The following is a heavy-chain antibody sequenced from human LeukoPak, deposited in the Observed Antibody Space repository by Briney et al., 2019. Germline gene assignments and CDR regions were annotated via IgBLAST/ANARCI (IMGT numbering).Heavy chain of an antibody. V-gene: IGHV3-30*02. CDR2: IRYDGSNK. Sequence: GGSLRLSCAASGFTFSSYGMHWVRQAPGKGLEWVAFIRYDGSNKYYADSVKGRFTISRDNSKNTLYLQMNSLRAEDTAVYYCARIYDSSGYYPFDYWGQGTLVTVSS. CDR3: ARIYDSSGYYPFDY. D-gene: IGHD3-22*01. J-gene: IGHJ4*02. CDR1: GFTFSSYG.